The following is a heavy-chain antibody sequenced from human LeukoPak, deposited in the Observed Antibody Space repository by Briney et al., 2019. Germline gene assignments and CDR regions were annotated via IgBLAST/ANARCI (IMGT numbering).Heavy chain of an antibody. CDR2: ITSGSSYI. CDR1: GFTFSSYN. CDR3: ARGGLQLWSQYRPPYYFDY. J-gene: IGHJ4*02. D-gene: IGHD5-18*01. Sequence: SGGSLRLSCAASGFTFSSYNMNWVRQAPGKGLEWVSSITSGSSYIYYADSVKGRFTISRDNSKNTLYLQMNSLRAEDTAVYYCARGGLQLWSQYRPPYYFDYWGQGTLVTVSS. V-gene: IGHV3-21*01.